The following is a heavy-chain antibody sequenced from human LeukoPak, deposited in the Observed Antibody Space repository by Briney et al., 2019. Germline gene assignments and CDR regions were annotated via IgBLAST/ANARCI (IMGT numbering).Heavy chain of an antibody. V-gene: IGHV3-7*03. Sequence: PGGSLRLSCAASGFTFNSYWMSWVRQAPGKGLEWVANIKQDGSEKYYVDSVKGRFTISRDNAKNSLYLQMNSLRAEDTAVYYCAREYSYGDFDYWSQGTLVTVSS. CDR1: GFTFNSYW. CDR2: IKQDGSEK. D-gene: IGHD5-18*01. J-gene: IGHJ4*02. CDR3: AREYSYGDFDY.